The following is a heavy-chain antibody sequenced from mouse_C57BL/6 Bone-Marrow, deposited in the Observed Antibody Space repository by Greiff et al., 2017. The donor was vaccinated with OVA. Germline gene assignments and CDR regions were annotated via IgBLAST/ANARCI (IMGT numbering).Heavy chain of an antibody. CDR2: IDPENGDT. CDR1: GFNIKDDY. CDR3: RGARQLRLLYFDY. D-gene: IGHD3-2*02. J-gene: IGHJ2*01. Sequence: EVKLQESGAELVRPGASVKLSCTASGFNIKDDYMHWVKQRPEQGLEWIGWIDPENGDTEYASKFQGKATITADTSSNTAYLQLSSLTSEDTAVYYCRGARQLRLLYFDYWGQGTTLTVSS. V-gene: IGHV14-4*01.